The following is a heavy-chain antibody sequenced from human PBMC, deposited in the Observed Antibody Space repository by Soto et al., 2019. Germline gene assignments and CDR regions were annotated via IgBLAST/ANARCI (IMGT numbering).Heavy chain of an antibody. V-gene: IGHV3-30*18. Sequence: GGSLRLSCAASGFTFSSYGMHWVRQAPGKGLEWVAVISYDGSNKYYADSVKGRFTISRDNSKNTLYLQMNSLRAEDTAVYYCAKDRDYDILTGYYLAVWGQGNPGHRLL. CDR1: GFTFSSYG. CDR2: ISYDGSNK. D-gene: IGHD3-9*01. J-gene: IGHJ6*02. CDR3: AKDRDYDILTGYYLAV.